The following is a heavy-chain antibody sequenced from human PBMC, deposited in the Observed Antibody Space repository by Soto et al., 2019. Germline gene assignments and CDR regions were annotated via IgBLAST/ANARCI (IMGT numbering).Heavy chain of an antibody. J-gene: IGHJ4*02. CDR1: GYTFSGHY. CDR2: IGPESGAT. V-gene: IGHV1-2*02. CDR3: ARGRSAQMVVFY. D-gene: IGHD2-8*01. Sequence: VASVKVSCKASGYTFSGHYIHWVRQAPEQGPEWMGAIGPESGATRYAKKFQGRVTMTRDTSITTVYMELKNLRPDDTAVYYCARGRSAQMVVFYWGQGTPVTVSS.